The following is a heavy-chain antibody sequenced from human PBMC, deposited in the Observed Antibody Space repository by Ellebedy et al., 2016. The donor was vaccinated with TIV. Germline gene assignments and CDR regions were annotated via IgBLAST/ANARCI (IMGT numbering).Heavy chain of an antibody. J-gene: IGHJ4*02. V-gene: IGHV1-46*01. CDR1: GYTFTSYF. CDR3: AGGISVAGTSLGF. Sequence: ASVKVSCKASGYTFTSYFMHWVRQAPGQGLEWMGLINPSGGSTSYAQKFQGRLTMTRDTSTRTFYMEVSSLRFEDTAVYYCAGGISVAGTSLGFWGQGTLVTVSS. D-gene: IGHD6-19*01. CDR2: INPSGGST.